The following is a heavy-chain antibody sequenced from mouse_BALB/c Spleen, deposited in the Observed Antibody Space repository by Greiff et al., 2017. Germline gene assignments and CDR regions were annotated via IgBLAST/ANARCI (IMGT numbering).Heavy chain of an antibody. Sequence: VQLQQSGPGLVKPSQSLSLTCTVTGYSITSDYAWNWIRQFPGNKLEWMGYISYSGSTSYNPSLKSRISITRDTSKNQFFLQLNSVTTEDTATYYCARWYYDWFAYWGQGTLVTVSA. V-gene: IGHV3-2*02. CDR2: ISYSGST. CDR3: ARWYYDWFAY. D-gene: IGHD1-1*01. J-gene: IGHJ3*01. CDR1: GYSITSDYA.